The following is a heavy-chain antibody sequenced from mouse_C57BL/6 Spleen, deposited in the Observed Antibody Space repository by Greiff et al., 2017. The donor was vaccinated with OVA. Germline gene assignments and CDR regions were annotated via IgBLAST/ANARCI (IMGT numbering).Heavy chain of an antibody. Sequence: EVQLVESGPGLVKPSQSLSLTCSVTGYSITSGYYWNWIRQFPGNKLEWMGYISYDGSNNYNPYLKNRISITRDTSKNQFFLKLNSVTTEDTATYYCARDGYYDAMDYWGQGTSVTVSS. D-gene: IGHD2-2*01. V-gene: IGHV3-6*01. CDR3: ARDGYYDAMDY. CDR1: GYSITSGYY. J-gene: IGHJ4*01. CDR2: ISYDGSN.